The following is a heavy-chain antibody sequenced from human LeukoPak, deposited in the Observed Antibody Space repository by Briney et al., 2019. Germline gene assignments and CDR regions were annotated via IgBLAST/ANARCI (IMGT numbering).Heavy chain of an antibody. V-gene: IGHV4-34*01. D-gene: IGHD3-22*01. CDR1: GGSFSGYY. CDR2: INHSGST. CDR3: ARGPYYYDSRWGYGMDV. J-gene: IGHJ6*02. Sequence: SETLSLTCAVYGGSFSGYYWSWIRQPPGKGLEWIGEINHSGSTNYNPSLKSRVTISVDTSKNQFSLKLSSVTTADTAVYYCARGPYYYDSRWGYGMDVWGQGTTVTVSS.